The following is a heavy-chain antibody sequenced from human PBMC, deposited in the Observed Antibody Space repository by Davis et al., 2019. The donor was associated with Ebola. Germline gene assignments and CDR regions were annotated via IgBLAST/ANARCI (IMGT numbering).Heavy chain of an antibody. V-gene: IGHV1-2*06. CDR2: INSNTGGT. CDR3: ARPHLYDSAASPY. D-gene: IGHD3-22*01. Sequence: ASVKVSCKASGYTFTSYAMHWVRQAPGQRLEWMGRINSNTGGTSYAQKFHGRVTMTRDTSMSTAYLELSSLTPDDTAVYYCARPHLYDSAASPYWGQGTLVTVSS. CDR1: GYTFTSYA. J-gene: IGHJ4*02.